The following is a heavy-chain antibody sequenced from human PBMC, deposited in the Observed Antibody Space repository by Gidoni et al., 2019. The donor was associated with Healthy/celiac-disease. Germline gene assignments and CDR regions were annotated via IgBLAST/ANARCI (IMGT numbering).Heavy chain of an antibody. CDR2: IGTAGDT. J-gene: IGHJ3*02. Sequence: EVQLVESGGGLVQPGGSLRLSCAASGFTFSSYDMHWVRQATGTGLEWGSGIGTAGDTYYPGSVKGRFTISRENAKNSLYLQMNRLRAGDTAVYYCARAIGTTGTYAFDIWGQGTMVTVSS. CDR3: ARAIGTTGTYAFDI. CDR1: GFTFSSYD. D-gene: IGHD1-1*01. V-gene: IGHV3-13*01.